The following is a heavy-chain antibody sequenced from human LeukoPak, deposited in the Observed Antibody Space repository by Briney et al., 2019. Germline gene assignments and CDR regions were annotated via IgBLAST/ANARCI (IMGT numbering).Heavy chain of an antibody. CDR3: AREMATRPTLDY. CDR1: GGTFSSYA. Sequence: SVKVSCKASGGTFSSYAISWVRQAPGQGLEWTGRIIPIFGTANYAQKFQGRVTITTDESTSTAYMELSSLRSEDTAVYYCAREMATRPTLDYWGQGTLVTVSS. D-gene: IGHD5-24*01. V-gene: IGHV1-69*05. CDR2: IIPIFGTA. J-gene: IGHJ4*02.